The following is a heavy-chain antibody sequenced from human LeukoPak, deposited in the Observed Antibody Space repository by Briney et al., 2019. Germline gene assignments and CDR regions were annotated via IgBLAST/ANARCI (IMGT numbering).Heavy chain of an antibody. J-gene: IGHJ4*02. D-gene: IGHD5-18*01. CDR2: IRYVGSNK. CDR3: AKERDTAMVTIDY. V-gene: IGHV3-30*02. CDR1: GFTLSSYG. Sequence: GGSLRLSCAASGFTLSSYGMHCVRQAPGKGLEWVAFIRYVGSNKYYADSVKGRFTISRDNSKNTLYLQMNSLRAEDTAVYFCAKERDTAMVTIDYWGQGTLVTVSS.